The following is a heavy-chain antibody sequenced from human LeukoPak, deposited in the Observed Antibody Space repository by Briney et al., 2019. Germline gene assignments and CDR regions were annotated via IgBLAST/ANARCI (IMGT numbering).Heavy chain of an antibody. CDR1: GGSISSYY. CDR3: ARGVEYLTYYYDSSGYYLDY. D-gene: IGHD3-22*01. CDR2: IYYSGST. J-gene: IGHJ4*02. V-gene: IGHV4-59*01. Sequence: KASETLSLTCTVSGGSISSYYWSWIRQPPGKGLEWIGYIYYSGSTNYNPSLKSRVTISVDTSKNQSSLKLSSVTAADTAVYYCARGVEYLTYYYDSSGYYLDYWGQGTLVTVSS.